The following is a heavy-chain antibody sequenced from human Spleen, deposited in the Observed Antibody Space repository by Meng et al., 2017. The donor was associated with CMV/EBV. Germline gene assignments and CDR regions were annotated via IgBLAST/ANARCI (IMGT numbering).Heavy chain of an antibody. Sequence: SETLSLTCTVSGGSISSSSNYWGWIRQPPGKGLEWIGAIFSSGRTYYNPSLKSRVTISVDTSKNQFSLKLSSVTAADTAVYYCARWNHENYFDYWGQGTLVTVSS. J-gene: IGHJ4*02. D-gene: IGHD1-14*01. V-gene: IGHV4-39*07. CDR1: GGSISSSSNY. CDR3: ARWNHENYFDY. CDR2: IFSSGRT.